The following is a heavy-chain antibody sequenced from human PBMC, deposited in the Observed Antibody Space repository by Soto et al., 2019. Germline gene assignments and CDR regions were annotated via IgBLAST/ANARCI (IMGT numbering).Heavy chain of an antibody. CDR1: GLTFSSYA. D-gene: IGHD2-15*01. J-gene: IGHJ6*02. Sequence: PGGSLRLSCAASGLTFSSYAMSWVRQAPGKGLEWVSAISGSGGSTYYADSVKGRFTISRDNSKNTLYLQMNSLRAEDTAVYYCAKGARGGGNYYYYGMDVWGQGTTVTVSS. CDR3: AKGARGGGNYYYYGMDV. CDR2: ISGSGGST. V-gene: IGHV3-23*01.